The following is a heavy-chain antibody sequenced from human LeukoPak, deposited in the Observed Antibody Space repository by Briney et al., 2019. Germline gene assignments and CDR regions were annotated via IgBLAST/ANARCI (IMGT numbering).Heavy chain of an antibody. CDR3: ARSYSDHLFGMDV. V-gene: IGHV3-66*01. CDR2: IYSGGST. J-gene: IGHJ6*02. D-gene: IGHD4-17*01. Sequence: GGSLRLSCAASGFTVSSYYMTWVRQAPGKGLEWVSVIYSGGSTYYADSVKGRVAISRDNSKNTVFLQMNSVRAADTALYYCARSYSDHLFGMDVWGQGTTVTVSS. CDR1: GFTVSSYY.